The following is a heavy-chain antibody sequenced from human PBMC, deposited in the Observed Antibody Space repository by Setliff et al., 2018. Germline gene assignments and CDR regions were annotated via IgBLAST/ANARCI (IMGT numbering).Heavy chain of an antibody. V-gene: IGHV4-38-2*01. J-gene: IGHJ6*02. D-gene: IGHD6-13*01. Sequence: SETLSLTCAVSGYSISSGYYWGWIRQPPGKGLEWIGSIYHSGNTYYNPSLKSRVTISVDTSKNQFSLKLSSVTAADTAVYYCARSAGYSSSWYNYYYGMDVWGQGTTVTVSS. CDR2: IYHSGNT. CDR3: ARSAGYSSSWYNYYYGMDV. CDR1: GYSISSGYY.